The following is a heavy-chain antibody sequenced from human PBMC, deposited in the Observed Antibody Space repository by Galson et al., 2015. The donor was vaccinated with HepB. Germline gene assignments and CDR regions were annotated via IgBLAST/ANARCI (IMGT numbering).Heavy chain of an antibody. D-gene: IGHD6-13*01. CDR1: GYTFTMYA. V-gene: IGHV1-3*01. Sequence: SVKVSCKASGYTFTMYAMHWVRQAPGRRPEWMGWINVGNGDTKYSRKFQGRVTITRDTSANTVYVELANLKFEDTAVYYCTRSGRFGVSAADHGLFWGQGTLVTVSS. J-gene: IGHJ4*02. CDR2: INVGNGDT. CDR3: TRSGRFGVSAADHGLF.